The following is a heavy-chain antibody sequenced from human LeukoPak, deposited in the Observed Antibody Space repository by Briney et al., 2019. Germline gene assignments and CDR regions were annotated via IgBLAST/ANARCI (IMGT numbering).Heavy chain of an antibody. V-gene: IGHV3-74*01. J-gene: IGHJ6*03. CDR1: AFTFKNYW. CDR2: INVDGSAR. D-gene: IGHD4-11*01. CDR3: ARDSSNRKNYMDV. Sequence: GGSLRLSCAASAFTFKNYWMHWVRQAPGKGLVWLSRINVDGSARDYADSVKGRFTISRDNAKNTLYLQVNSLRAEDTAVYYCARDSSNRKNYMDVWGKGTTVTVSS.